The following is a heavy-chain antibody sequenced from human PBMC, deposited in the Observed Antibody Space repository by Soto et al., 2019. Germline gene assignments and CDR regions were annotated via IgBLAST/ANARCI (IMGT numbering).Heavy chain of an antibody. CDR2: IWYDGSIK. J-gene: IGHJ3*02. CDR1: GFTFGIYG. Sequence: QVQLVESGGGVVQPGRSLRLSCAASGFTFGIYGMHWVRQAPGKGLEWVAVIWYDGSIKYHADSVKGRFTISRDNSENTEYLQMNSLRDEDTAVYYCARATSGSFDALDMWGQGTMVTVSS. CDR3: ARATSGSFDALDM. D-gene: IGHD1-26*01. V-gene: IGHV3-33*01.